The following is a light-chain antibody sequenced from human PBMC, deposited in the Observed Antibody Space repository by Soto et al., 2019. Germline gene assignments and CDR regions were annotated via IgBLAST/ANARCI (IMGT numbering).Light chain of an antibody. V-gene: IGLV1-40*01. CDR3: QSYDSSLRDYVI. Sequence: QSALTQPPSVSGAPGQRVTISCTGNSSNIGAGYDVHWYQQLPGTAPKLLIDGDGDRPSGVPDRFSASKSGTSASLAITGLQAEDEADYYCQSYDSSLRDYVIVGGGTKLTVL. CDR1: SSNIGAGYD. CDR2: GDG. J-gene: IGLJ2*01.